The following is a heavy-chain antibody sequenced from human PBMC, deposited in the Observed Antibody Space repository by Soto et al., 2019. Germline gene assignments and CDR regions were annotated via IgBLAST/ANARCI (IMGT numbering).Heavy chain of an antibody. V-gene: IGHV1-46*01. CDR1: GDTFTDYY. Sequence: QVQLVQSGAEVKKPGASVKVSCKASGDTFTDYYIHWVRQAPGQGLEWMGTVNPSSGHTTYAQLFLSRMTMTRDTSTSTVYMELTSLTSEDTAVYCCARGGHVVVVTAALDYWVQGTLGTVSS. CDR2: VNPSSGHT. CDR3: ARGGHVVVVTAALDY. J-gene: IGHJ4*02. D-gene: IGHD2-21*02.